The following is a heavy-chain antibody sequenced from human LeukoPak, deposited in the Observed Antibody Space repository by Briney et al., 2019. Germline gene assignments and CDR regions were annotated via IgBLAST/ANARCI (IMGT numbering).Heavy chain of an antibody. V-gene: IGHV3-33*01. D-gene: IGHD1-26*01. CDR2: IWYDGSNK. CDR1: GFTFSSYG. J-gene: IGHJ4*02. CDR3: ARDREARYFDY. Sequence: GGSLRLSCAASGFTFSSYGMHWVRQAPGKGLEWVAVIWYDGSNKYYADSVKGRFTISRDNSKNTLYLQMNSLRAEDTAVYYCARDREARYFDYWGQGTLVAVSS.